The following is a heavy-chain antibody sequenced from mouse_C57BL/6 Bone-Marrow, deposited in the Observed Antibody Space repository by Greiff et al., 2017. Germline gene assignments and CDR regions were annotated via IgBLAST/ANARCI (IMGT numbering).Heavy chain of an antibody. CDR3: ALSAYGYFDV. CDR2: IDPATGNT. Sequence: VQLQQSVAELVRPGASVTLSCTASGFTIKNTYMHWVKQRPEQGLEWIGRIDPATGNTTYAPKFPGKATLTADTSSNTAYLQLSSLTSEDTAIYYCALSAYGYFDVWGTGTTVTASS. V-gene: IGHV14-3*01. D-gene: IGHD6-1*01. CDR1: GFTIKNTY. J-gene: IGHJ1*03.